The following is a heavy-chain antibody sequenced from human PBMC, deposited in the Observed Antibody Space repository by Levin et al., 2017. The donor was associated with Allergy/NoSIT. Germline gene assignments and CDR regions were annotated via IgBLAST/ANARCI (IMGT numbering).Heavy chain of an antibody. CDR3: ARGWYYGMDV. D-gene: IGHD6-19*01. CDR1: GFTFNGFW. J-gene: IGHJ6*02. CDR2: IYSDESNT. V-gene: IGHV3-74*01. Sequence: GASVKVSCAASGFTFNGFWMHWVRQVPGKGLVWVSRIYSDESNTAYADSVKGRFTISRDNAKNTLFLQMNSLRAEETAVYYCARGWYYGMDVWGQGTTVTVSS.